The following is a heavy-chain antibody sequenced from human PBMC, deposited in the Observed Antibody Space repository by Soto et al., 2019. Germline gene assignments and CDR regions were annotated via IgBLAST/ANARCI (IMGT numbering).Heavy chain of an antibody. CDR1: GGSISSYY. Sequence: SETLSLTCTVSGGSISSYYWSWIRQPPGKGPEWIGYIYYSGSTNYNPSLKSRVTISVDTSKNQFSLKLSSVTAADTAVYYCARHLSIAAAGNNWFDPWGQGTLVTVSS. V-gene: IGHV4-59*08. CDR3: ARHLSIAAAGNNWFDP. D-gene: IGHD6-13*01. J-gene: IGHJ5*02. CDR2: IYYSGST.